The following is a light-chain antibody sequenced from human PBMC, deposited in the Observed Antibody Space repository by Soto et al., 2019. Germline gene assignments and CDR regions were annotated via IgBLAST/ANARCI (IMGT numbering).Light chain of an antibody. V-gene: IGKV3-20*01. CDR3: EQYGSSPPSIT. CDR1: QSVSSSY. CDR2: GAS. J-gene: IGKJ5*01. Sequence: EIVLTQSPGTLSLSPGERATLSCRASQSVSSSYLAWYQQKPGQAPRLLIYGASNRATGIPDRFTGSGSGTDLTLTISSLEPEDFAVYYCEQYGSSPPSITFGQGTRLEIK.